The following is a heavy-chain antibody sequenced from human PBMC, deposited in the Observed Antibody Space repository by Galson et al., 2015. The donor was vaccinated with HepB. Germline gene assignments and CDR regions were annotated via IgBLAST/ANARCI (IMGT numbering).Heavy chain of an antibody. V-gene: IGHV1-69*04. CDR3: ARDGERSTSWYGE. D-gene: IGHD2-2*01. Sequence: SVKVSCKASGGTFSTYTISWVRQAPGQGLEWMGRIIPSVGIANYAEKFQGRVTITADKSTSTAYMKLISLRYEDTAVYYCARDGERSTSWYGEWGQGTLVTVSS. CDR2: IIPSVGIA. J-gene: IGHJ4*02. CDR1: GGTFSTYT.